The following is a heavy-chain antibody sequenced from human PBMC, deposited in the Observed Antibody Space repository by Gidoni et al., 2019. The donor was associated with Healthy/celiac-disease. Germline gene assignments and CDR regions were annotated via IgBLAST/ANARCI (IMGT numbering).Heavy chain of an antibody. J-gene: IGHJ4*02. V-gene: IGHV4-34*01. Sequence: QVQLQQWGAGLLKPSETLSLTCAVYGGSFSGYYWSWIRQPPGKGLEWIGEINHSGSTNYNPSLKSRVTISVDTSKNQFSLKLSSVTAADTAVYYCARARTYYYGSGSFITVHSLDYWGQGTLVTVSS. CDR3: ARARTYYYGSGSFITVHSLDY. D-gene: IGHD3-10*01. CDR1: GGSFSGYY. CDR2: INHSGST.